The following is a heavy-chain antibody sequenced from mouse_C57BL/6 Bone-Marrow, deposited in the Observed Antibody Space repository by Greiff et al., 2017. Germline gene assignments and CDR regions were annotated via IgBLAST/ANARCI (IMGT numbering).Heavy chain of an antibody. CDR1: GYTFTSYG. V-gene: IGHV1-81*01. D-gene: IGHD2-2*01. CDR3: AIYYGYDAAWFAY. Sequence: VQLQQSGAELARPGASVKLSCKASGYTFTSYGISWVKQRTGQGLEWIGEIYPRSGNTYYNEKFKGKATLTADKSSSTAYMGLRSLTSEDSAVYFCAIYYGYDAAWFAYWGQGTLVTVSA. CDR2: IYPRSGNT. J-gene: IGHJ3*01.